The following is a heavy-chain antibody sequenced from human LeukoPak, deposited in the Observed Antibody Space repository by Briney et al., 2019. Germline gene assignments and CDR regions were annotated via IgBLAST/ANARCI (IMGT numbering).Heavy chain of an antibody. CDR3: ARDRRIDY. CDR1: GFTFSSYG. Sequence: GGSLRLSCAASGFTFSSYGMHWVRQAPGKGLEWVANIKQDGSEKYYVDSVKGRFTISRDNAKNSLYLQMNSLRAEDTAVYYCARDRRIDYWGQGTLVTVSS. CDR2: IKQDGSEK. V-gene: IGHV3-7*01. J-gene: IGHJ4*02.